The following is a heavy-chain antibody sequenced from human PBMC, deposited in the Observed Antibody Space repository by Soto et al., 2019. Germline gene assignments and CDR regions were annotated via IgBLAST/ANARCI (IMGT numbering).Heavy chain of an antibody. CDR1: GFTFSSYA. D-gene: IGHD2-21*02. V-gene: IGHV3-23*01. J-gene: IGHJ4*02. Sequence: GGSLRLSCAASGFTFSSYAMSWVRQAPGKGLEWVSAISGSGGSTYYADSVKGRFTISRDNSKNTLYLQMNSLRAEDTAVYYCGYCGGDCYPPRYYFDYWGQGTLVTVSS. CDR3: GYCGGDCYPPRYYFDY. CDR2: ISGSGGST.